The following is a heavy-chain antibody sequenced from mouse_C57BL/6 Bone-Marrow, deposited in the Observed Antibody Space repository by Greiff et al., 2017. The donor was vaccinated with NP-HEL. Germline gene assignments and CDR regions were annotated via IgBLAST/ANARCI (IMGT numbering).Heavy chain of an antibody. D-gene: IGHD4-1*01. Sequence: EVQGVESGGGLVKPGGSLKLSCAASGFTFRDYGMHWVRQAPEKGLAWVAYISSGSSTIYYADTVQGRFTISRDNAKNTLYRQMTSLRSEDTAMYYCARNHWGAAMDYWGQGTSVTVSS. CDR2: ISSGSSTI. V-gene: IGHV5-17*01. CDR1: GFTFRDYG. CDR3: ARNHWGAAMDY. J-gene: IGHJ4*01.